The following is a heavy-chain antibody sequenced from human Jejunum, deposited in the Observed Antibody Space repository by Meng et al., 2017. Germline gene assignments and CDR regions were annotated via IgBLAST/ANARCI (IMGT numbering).Heavy chain of an antibody. Sequence: QVQLQESGPGLVRPSEPLSLICAFSGGSVSSACYQWGWIRQPPGKGLEWVGYASTNYNPSLKSRVTISLDTSKNQFSLKLSSVTAADTAVYYCARDHWGSLDYWGQGILVTVAS. CDR1: GGSVSSACYQ. V-gene: IGHV4-61*01. CDR2: AST. D-gene: IGHD7-27*01. CDR3: ARDHWGSLDY. J-gene: IGHJ4*02.